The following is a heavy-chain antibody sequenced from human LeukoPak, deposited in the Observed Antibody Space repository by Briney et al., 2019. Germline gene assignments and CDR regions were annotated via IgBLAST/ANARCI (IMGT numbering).Heavy chain of an antibody. CDR2: ISSSSSYI. J-gene: IGHJ4*02. CDR1: GFTFSSYS. Sequence: PGGSLRLSCAASGFTFSSYSMNWVRQAPGKGLEWVSSISSSSSYIYYADSVKGRFTISRDNSKNTLYLQMNSLRAEDTAVYYCAKDNGRGYYPNPPIDYWGQGTLVTVSS. V-gene: IGHV3-21*01. CDR3: AKDNGRGYYPNPPIDY. D-gene: IGHD3-22*01.